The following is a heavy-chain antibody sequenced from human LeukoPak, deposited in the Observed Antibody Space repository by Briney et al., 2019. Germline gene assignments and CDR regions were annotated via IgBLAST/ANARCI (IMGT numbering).Heavy chain of an antibody. CDR2: ISGSGAST. CDR1: GFTFSSYA. J-gene: IGHJ5*02. Sequence: GGSLRLSCAASGFTFSSYAMNWARQAPGKGLEWVSAISGSGASTYYADSVKGRFTISRDNSKNTLYLQMNSLRAEDTALYYCAKSGARVHWLVHWGQGTLVTVSS. D-gene: IGHD1-26*01. CDR3: AKSGARVHWLVH. V-gene: IGHV3-23*01.